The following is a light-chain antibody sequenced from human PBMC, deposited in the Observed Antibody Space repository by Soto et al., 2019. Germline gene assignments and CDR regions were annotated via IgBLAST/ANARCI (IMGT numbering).Light chain of an antibody. J-gene: IGLJ2*01. Sequence: SSELTQPPSLSVSPGQTSSITCSGGKLGDKYACWYQQKPCQSPVLVIYQDSKRPSAIPERFSGSNSGNTATLTISGTQAMDEADYYCQAWDSSTDVVFGGGTKLTVL. V-gene: IGLV3-1*01. CDR3: QAWDSSTDVV. CDR1: KLGDKY. CDR2: QDS.